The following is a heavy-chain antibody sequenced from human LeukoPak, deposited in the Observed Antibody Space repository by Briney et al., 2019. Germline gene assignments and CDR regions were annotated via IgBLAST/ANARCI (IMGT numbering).Heavy chain of an antibody. J-gene: IGHJ4*02. V-gene: IGHV3-23*01. Sequence: GGSLRLSCAASGFTFSSYAMSWVRQAPGKGLEWVSAISGSGGSTYYADSVRGRFTISRDNSKNTLYLQMNSLRAEDTAVYYCAKAVAGTPVYYFDYWGQGTLVTVSS. D-gene: IGHD6-19*01. CDR2: ISGSGGST. CDR3: AKAVAGTPVYYFDY. CDR1: GFTFSSYA.